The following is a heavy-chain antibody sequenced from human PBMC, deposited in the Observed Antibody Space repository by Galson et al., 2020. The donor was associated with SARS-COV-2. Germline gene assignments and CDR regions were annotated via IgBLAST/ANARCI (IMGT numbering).Heavy chain of an antibody. J-gene: IGHJ4*02. D-gene: IGHD4-17*01. V-gene: IGHV3-23*01. Sequence: GESLKISCAASGFTFSGYAMSWVRQAPGKGLEWVSTIGSDGGGTRYADSVKGRFTISRDISKNTLSLQMNSLRAADTAVYYCAKSRAYGPAVNFDYWGQGTLVTVSS. CDR3: AKSRAYGPAVNFDY. CDR2: IGSDGGGT. CDR1: GFTFSGYA.